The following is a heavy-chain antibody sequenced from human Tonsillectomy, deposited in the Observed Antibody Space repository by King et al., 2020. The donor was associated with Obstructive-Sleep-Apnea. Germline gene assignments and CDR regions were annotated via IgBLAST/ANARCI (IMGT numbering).Heavy chain of an antibody. D-gene: IGHD5-24*01. J-gene: IGHJ2*01. V-gene: IGHV3-21*01. CDR2: IDRRSNYI. Sequence: VQLVESGGGLVRPGASLRLSCAASGFTFSSYNINWVRRAPGRGLEWVSSIDRRSNYIYYGDSVRGRFTISRDNAKNSVYLQMNSLRAEDTAVYYCARRQDGYNSDCFFDVWGRGTLVTVSS. CDR3: ARRQDGYNSDCFFDV. CDR1: GFTFSSYN.